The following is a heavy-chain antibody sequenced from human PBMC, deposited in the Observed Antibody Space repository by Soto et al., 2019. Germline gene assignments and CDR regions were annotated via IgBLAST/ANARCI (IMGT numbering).Heavy chain of an antibody. CDR3: ARTYYYDSTGYYRTFDY. CDR2: AGPSGSST. Sequence: GGSLRLSCAASGFTFGSYAMSWVRLAPGKGLEWVSVAGPSGSSTFYADSVKGQFTISIDNVENTLYLQMNSLRVADTALYFCARTYYYDSTGYYRTFDYWGQGTLVTVSS. CDR1: GFTFGSYA. V-gene: IGHV3-23*01. D-gene: IGHD3-22*01. J-gene: IGHJ4*02.